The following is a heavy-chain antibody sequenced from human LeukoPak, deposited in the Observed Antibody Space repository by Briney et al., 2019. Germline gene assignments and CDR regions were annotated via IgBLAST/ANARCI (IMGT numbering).Heavy chain of an antibody. Sequence: SETLSLTCAVSGGSISSGGYSWSWIRQPPGKGLEWIGYIYHSGSTYYNPSLKSRVTISVDTSKNQFSLKLSSVTAADTAVYYCAREDIVVVPAVQIGYYYYGMDVWGQGTTVTVSS. V-gene: IGHV4-30-2*01. CDR1: GGSISSGGYS. D-gene: IGHD2-2*01. J-gene: IGHJ6*02. CDR3: AREDIVVVPAVQIGYYYYGMDV. CDR2: IYHSGST.